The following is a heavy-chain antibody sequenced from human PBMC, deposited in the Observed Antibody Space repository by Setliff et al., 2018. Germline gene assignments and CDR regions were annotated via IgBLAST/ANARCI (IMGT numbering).Heavy chain of an antibody. J-gene: IGHJ4*01. CDR3: AKSPHDFWSGRVFFDY. V-gene: IGHV3-23*01. D-gene: IGHD3-3*01. CDR2: IIGSGIST. Sequence: QAGGSLRLSCAASGFSFSSYAMSWVRQAPGQGLEWVSSIIGSGISTYYADSVQGRVTISRDNHKNTLHLQMNSLRVEDTAIYYCAKSPHDFWSGRVFFDYWGQGMLVTVSS. CDR1: GFSFSSYA.